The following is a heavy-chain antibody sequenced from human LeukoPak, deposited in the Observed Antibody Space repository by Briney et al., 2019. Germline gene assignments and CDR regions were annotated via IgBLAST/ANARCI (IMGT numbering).Heavy chain of an antibody. J-gene: IGHJ4*02. CDR1: GFTFNNYA. V-gene: IGHV3-23*01. Sequence: GSLRLSCAASGFTFNNYAMSWVRQAPGKGLEWVSVISGSGANTYYADSVKGRFTITRDNSKNTLYLQMNSLRAEDAAVYYCANEVPHFDYWGQGTLVTVSS. CDR2: ISGSGANT. D-gene: IGHD2-2*01. CDR3: ANEVPHFDY.